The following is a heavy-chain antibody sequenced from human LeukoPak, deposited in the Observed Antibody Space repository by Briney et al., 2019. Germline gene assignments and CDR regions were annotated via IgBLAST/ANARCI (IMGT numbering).Heavy chain of an antibody. CDR1: GFTFRNYA. CDR2: IWYDGSNG. V-gene: IGHV3-33*08. D-gene: IGHD6-13*01. J-gene: IGHJ4*02. CDR3: ARPPQQRVWFFDD. Sequence: GGSLRLSCAASGFTFRNYAMSWVRQAPGKGLEWVAAIWYDGSNGYYEDSVKGRFTISRDNSKNTVYLQMDSLRVEDTAVYYCARPPQQRVWFFDDWGQGTLVTVSS.